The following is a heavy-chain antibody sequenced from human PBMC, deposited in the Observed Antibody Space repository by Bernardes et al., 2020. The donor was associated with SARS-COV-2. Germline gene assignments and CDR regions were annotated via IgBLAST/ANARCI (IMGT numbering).Heavy chain of an antibody. CDR3: ARDVGGTDWRFGFDV. CDR2: ISWNGAII. V-gene: IGHV3-9*01. Sequence: SLRLSCAASGFTFDDFAMHWVRQAPGKGLEWVSSISWNGAIIDYADSVRGRFTTSRDNTRTSVFLQMESLRAEDTAVYYCARDVGGTDWRFGFDVWGPGTMVHVSS. D-gene: IGHD3-9*01. J-gene: IGHJ3*01. CDR1: GFTFDDFA.